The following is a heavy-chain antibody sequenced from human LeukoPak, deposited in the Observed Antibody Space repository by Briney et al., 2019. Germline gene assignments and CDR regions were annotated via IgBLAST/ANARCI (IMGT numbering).Heavy chain of an antibody. D-gene: IGHD4-17*01. CDR2: FDPEDGET. J-gene: IGHJ6*02. CDR1: GYTLTELS. V-gene: IGHV1-24*01. Sequence: GASVEVSCKVSGYTLTELSMHWGPQSPGKGLGGRGGFDPEDGETVFTQKFHGRVTMTEVTSTDTAYMELSSLRSEDTAVYYCATGGGRLRYYYYYYGMDVWGQGTTVTVSS. CDR3: ATGGGRLRYYYYYYGMDV.